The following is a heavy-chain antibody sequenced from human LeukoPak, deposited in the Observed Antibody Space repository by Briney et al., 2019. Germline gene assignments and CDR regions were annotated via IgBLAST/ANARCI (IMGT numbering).Heavy chain of an antibody. D-gene: IGHD3-22*01. CDR1: GFTFSSYW. CDR3: ATSHDSSGNN. Sequence: PGGSLRLSCAASGFTFSSYWMAWVRQAPGKGLEGVGNINQDGGAKFSVDSVKGRFTISRDNARNSLYLQMNNLRVEDTGIYYCATSHDSSGNNWGQGTLVTVSS. J-gene: IGHJ4*02. V-gene: IGHV3-7*01. CDR2: INQDGGAK.